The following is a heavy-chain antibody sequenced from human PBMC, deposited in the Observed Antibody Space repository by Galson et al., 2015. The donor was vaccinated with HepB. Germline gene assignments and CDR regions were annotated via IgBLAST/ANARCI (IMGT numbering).Heavy chain of an antibody. CDR1: GFTFSTYY. J-gene: IGHJ4*02. V-gene: IGHV3-7*03. Sequence: SLRLSCAASGFTFSTYYMSWVRQAPGKGLEWVANIKEDGSEKYYVDSVKGRFTISRDNAKGSLYLQMNSLTTEDTALYYCARDHGQASAGHDYWGQGTLVTVSS. CDR3: ARDHGQASAGHDY. CDR2: IKEDGSEK. D-gene: IGHD6-13*01.